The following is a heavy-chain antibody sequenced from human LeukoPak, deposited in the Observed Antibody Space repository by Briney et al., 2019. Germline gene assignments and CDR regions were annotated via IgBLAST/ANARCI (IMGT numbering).Heavy chain of an antibody. CDR2: INHSGST. CDR1: GASLSSLY. V-gene: IGHV4-34*01. CDR3: ARASSYDSVTLYDPAWFGA. Sequence: PSESLSLTYAVYGASLSSLYRSWIRQPPGKGLEWIAEINHSGSTNNNPSLKRRVIVSMDTSKKQFWLRVTSVTAADTAVYYCARASSYDSVTLYDPAWFGAWGQGTLVTVSS. J-gene: IGHJ5*02. D-gene: IGHD3-22*01.